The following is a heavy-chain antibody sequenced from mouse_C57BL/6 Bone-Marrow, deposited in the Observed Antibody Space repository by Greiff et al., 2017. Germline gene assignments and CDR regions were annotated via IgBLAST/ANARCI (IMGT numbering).Heavy chain of an antibody. V-gene: IGHV1-64*01. Sequence: QVQLQQPGAELVKPGASVKLSCKASGYTFTSYWMHWVKQRPGQGLEWIGMIHPNSGSTNYNEKFKSKATLTVDKSSSTAYMQLSSLTSEDSAVYYCARDDCYGAMDYWGQGTSVTVSS. J-gene: IGHJ4*01. CDR2: IHPNSGST. CDR1: GYTFTSYW. D-gene: IGHD1-1*01. CDR3: ARDDCYGAMDY.